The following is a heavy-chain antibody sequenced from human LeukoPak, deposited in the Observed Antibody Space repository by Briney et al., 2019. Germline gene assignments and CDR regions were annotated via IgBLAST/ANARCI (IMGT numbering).Heavy chain of an antibody. J-gene: IGHJ6*03. Sequence: SVKVSCKASGGTFSSYAISWVRQAPGQGLEWMGGIIPIFGTANYAQKFQGRVTITTDESTSTAYMELSSLRSEDTAVYYCARVRGQGYYYYYYMDVWGKGTTVTVSS. CDR3: ARVRGQGYYYYYYMDV. D-gene: IGHD3-10*01. V-gene: IGHV1-69*05. CDR2: IIPIFGTA. CDR1: GGTFSSYA.